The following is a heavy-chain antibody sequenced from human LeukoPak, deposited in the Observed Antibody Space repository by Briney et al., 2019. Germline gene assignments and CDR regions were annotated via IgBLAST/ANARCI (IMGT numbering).Heavy chain of an antibody. D-gene: IGHD4-17*01. V-gene: IGHV4-39*01. Sequence: TSETLSLTCTVSGGSISSSSYYWGWIRQPPGKGLEWIGSIYYSGSTYYNPSLKSRVTISVDTSKNQFSLKLSSVTAADTAVYYCARMTTGYYYYYMDVWGKGTTVTISS. J-gene: IGHJ6*03. CDR1: GGSISSSSYY. CDR3: ARMTTGYYYYYMDV. CDR2: IYYSGST.